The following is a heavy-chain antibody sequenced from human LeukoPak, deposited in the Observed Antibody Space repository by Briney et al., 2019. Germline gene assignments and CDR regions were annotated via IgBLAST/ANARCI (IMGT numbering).Heavy chain of an antibody. Sequence: GGSLRLSCAASGFTFSSYSMNWVRQAPGKGLEWVSSISSSSSYIYYADSVKGRFTISRDNAKNSLYLQMNSLRAEDTAVYYCARDSQPLFGPCGYWGQGTLVTVSS. CDR1: GFTFSSYS. CDR2: ISSSSSYI. V-gene: IGHV3-21*01. D-gene: IGHD2-21*01. J-gene: IGHJ4*02. CDR3: ARDSQPLFGPCGY.